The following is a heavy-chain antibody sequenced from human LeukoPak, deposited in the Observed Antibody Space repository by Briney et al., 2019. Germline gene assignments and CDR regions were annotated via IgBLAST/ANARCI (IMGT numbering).Heavy chain of an antibody. CDR1: EFTFNDFA. CDR3: AKDPHVGTSGYYQYYFDY. CDR2: LSGSGGSS. V-gene: IGHV3-23*01. D-gene: IGHD3-3*01. J-gene: IGHJ4*02. Sequence: GGSLRLSCTASEFTFNDFAMSWVRQSPGMRLEWLSTLSGSGGSSYYANSVRGRFTISRDNSKNTLFLQMHNLRAEDTAVYYCAKDPHVGTSGYYQYYFDYWGQGTLVTVSS.